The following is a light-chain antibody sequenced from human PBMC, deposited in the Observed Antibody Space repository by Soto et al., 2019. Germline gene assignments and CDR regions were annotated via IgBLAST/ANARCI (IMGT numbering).Light chain of an antibody. CDR2: EVS. Sequence: QSALTQPPSASGSPGQSVTISCTGTSSDVGAYDYVSWYQQHPGKAPKLMIYEVSQRPSGVPDRFSGSKSGNTASLTISGLQAEDEGDYYCHSYDSRLNCYVFGTGTKVTVL. CDR1: SSDVGAYDY. CDR3: HSYDSRLNCYV. J-gene: IGLJ1*01. V-gene: IGLV2-8*01.